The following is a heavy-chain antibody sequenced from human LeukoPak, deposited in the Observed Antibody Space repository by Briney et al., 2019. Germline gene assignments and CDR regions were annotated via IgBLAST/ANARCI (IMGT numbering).Heavy chain of an antibody. Sequence: GGSLRLSCAASGFTFSNYWMYWVRQGPGKGLVWVSRSNGDGSVTTYADSVKGRFTISRDNAKNTLYLRMSSLRAEDTAVYYCARGGGYSYGRHDYWGQGTLVTVSS. CDR1: GFTFSNYW. V-gene: IGHV3-74*01. CDR3: ARGGGYSYGRHDY. CDR2: SNGDGSVT. J-gene: IGHJ4*02. D-gene: IGHD5-18*01.